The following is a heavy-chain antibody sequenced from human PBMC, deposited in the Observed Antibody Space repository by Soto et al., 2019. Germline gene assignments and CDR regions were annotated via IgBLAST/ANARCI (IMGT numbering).Heavy chain of an antibody. CDR3: AKLKGGLGRFYGLDA. Sequence: GGSLRLSCAASGFTFSSYSIYWVRQAPGKGLEWVSGMSGGGSGTYYADSVKGRFIISRDNSKNTLSLQMHNLRADDTALYYCAKLKGGLGRFYGLDAWGQGTMVTVSS. D-gene: IGHD3-3*01. V-gene: IGHV3-23*01. CDR1: GFTFSSYS. CDR2: MSGGGSGT. J-gene: IGHJ6*02.